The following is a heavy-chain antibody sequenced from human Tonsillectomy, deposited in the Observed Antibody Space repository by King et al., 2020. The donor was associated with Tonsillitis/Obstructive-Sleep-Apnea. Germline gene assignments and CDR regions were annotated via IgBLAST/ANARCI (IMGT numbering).Heavy chain of an antibody. V-gene: IGHV3-23*04. D-gene: IGHD3-10*01. CDR2: ISGGGGST. CDR1: GITFSSYA. J-gene: IGHJ4*02. Sequence: VQLVESGGGLVQPGGSLRLSCAASGITFSSYAMSWVRQAPGKGLEWGSTISGGGGSTYYAYSVKGRFTISRANSKNTLDLQMNSLRAEDTAVYYCAKAMVQGIIITIFDYWGQGTLVTVSS. CDR3: AKAMVQGIIITIFDY.